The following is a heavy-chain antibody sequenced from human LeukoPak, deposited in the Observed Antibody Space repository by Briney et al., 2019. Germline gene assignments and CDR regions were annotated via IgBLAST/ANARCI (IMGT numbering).Heavy chain of an antibody. CDR1: GGSISSYY. CDR2: ISYSGST. V-gene: IGHV4-59*08. Sequence: PSETLSLTCTVSGGSISSYYWAWIRQPPGKGLEWIGYISYSGSTNYNPSLKSRVIISVDTSKNQFSLKLSSVTAADTAVYYCARHYYGSGSAIDYWGQGTLVTASS. J-gene: IGHJ4*02. D-gene: IGHD3-10*01. CDR3: ARHYYGSGSAIDY.